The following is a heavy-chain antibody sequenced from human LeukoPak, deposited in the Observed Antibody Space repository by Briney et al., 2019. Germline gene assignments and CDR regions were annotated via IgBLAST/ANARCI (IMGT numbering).Heavy chain of an antibody. J-gene: IGHJ5*02. D-gene: IGHD5-12*01. CDR1: GFTITGYG. Sequence: GRSLRLSCAASGFTITGYGMHWVRQPPGKGLEWVAVISSDGSTKYYTDSVKGRFTISRDNSKNTLYLQMNSLRPEDTAVFYCAKGYSDYDLNWFDPWGQGTLVTVSS. V-gene: IGHV3-30*18. CDR2: ISSDGSTK. CDR3: AKGYSDYDLNWFDP.